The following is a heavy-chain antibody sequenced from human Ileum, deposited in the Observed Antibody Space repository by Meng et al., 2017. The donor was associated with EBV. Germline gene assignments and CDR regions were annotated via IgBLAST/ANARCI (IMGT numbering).Heavy chain of an antibody. V-gene: IGHV4-34*12. Sequence: GQLKQWGAGLLKPSVSLSLTWAVNGGSLSGADWNWIRQPPGKGLEWIGEIIHGGSPSYNPSLKSRVTISIDTSKNQLSLMLSSVTAADTAVYYCARRPTGIDYWGQGTLVTVSS. CDR2: IIHGGSP. D-gene: IGHD2-8*02. CDR3: ARRPTGIDY. J-gene: IGHJ4*02. CDR1: GGSLSGAD.